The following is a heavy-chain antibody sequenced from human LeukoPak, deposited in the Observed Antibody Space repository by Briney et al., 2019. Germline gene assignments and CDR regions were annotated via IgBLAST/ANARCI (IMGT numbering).Heavy chain of an antibody. CDR1: GFTFSSYA. D-gene: IGHD6-19*01. V-gene: IGHV3-23*01. CDR3: AKDLKSQYSSARDY. Sequence: PGGSLRLSCAASGFTFSSYAMSWVRQAPGKGLEWVSTINDSGGNTYYADSVKGRFTISRDNSKNTLFLQMNSLRVEDTAVYYCAKDLKSQYSSARDYWGQGTLVTVSS. J-gene: IGHJ4*02. CDR2: INDSGGNT.